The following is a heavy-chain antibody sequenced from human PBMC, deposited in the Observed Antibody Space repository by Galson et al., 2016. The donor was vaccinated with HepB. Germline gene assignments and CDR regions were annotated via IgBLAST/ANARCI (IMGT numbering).Heavy chain of an antibody. J-gene: IGHJ4*02. V-gene: IGHV5-51*01. Sequence: WMGLIYPGDSDTRYSPSFQGQVTISADKSISTAYLQWSSLKASDTAMYYCARGIDYWGQGTLVTVSS. CDR2: IYPGDSDT. CDR3: ARGIDY.